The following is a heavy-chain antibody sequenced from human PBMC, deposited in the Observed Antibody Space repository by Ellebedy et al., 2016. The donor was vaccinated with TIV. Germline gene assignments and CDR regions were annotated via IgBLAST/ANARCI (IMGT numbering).Heavy chain of an antibody. D-gene: IGHD3-22*01. Sequence: GESLKISCAASGFTFSSYAMSWVRQAPRKGLEWVSTISNTGSRTYYADSVEGRFIISRDNSKKTLYLQMNSLRAEDTAVYYCAKGRGGGSDSSAPRYYFDYWGLGTLVTVSS. CDR1: GFTFSSYA. CDR2: ISNTGSRT. J-gene: IGHJ4*02. V-gene: IGHV3-23*01. CDR3: AKGRGGGSDSSAPRYYFDY.